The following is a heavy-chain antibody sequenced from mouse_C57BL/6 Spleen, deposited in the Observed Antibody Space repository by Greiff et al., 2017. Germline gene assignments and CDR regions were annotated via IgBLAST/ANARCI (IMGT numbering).Heavy chain of an antibody. Sequence: DVMLVESGGGLVKPGGSLKLSCAASGFTFSSYAMSWVRQTPEKRLEWVATISDGGSYTYYPDNVKGRSTISRDNAKNNLYLQMSHLKSEDTAMYYCARGRDYYAMDYWGQGTSVTVSS. CDR2: ISDGGSYT. CDR3: ARGRDYYAMDY. J-gene: IGHJ4*01. CDR1: GFTFSSYA. V-gene: IGHV5-4*03.